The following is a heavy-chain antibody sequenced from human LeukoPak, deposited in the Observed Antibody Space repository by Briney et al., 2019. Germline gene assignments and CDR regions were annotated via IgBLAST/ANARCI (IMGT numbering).Heavy chain of an antibody. CDR2: IKEDGREK. CDR1: GFTFSSHS. D-gene: IGHD5-24*01. J-gene: IGHJ4*02. CDR3: ARWRWLQSEFDS. V-gene: IGHV3-7*01. Sequence: GGSLRLSCAAPGFTFSSHSMSWVRQAPGKGLEWVAYIKEDGREKDHVDSVKGRFTISRDNAKNSLYLQMNTLRADDTAVYYCARWRWLQSEFDSWGQGTLVTVSS.